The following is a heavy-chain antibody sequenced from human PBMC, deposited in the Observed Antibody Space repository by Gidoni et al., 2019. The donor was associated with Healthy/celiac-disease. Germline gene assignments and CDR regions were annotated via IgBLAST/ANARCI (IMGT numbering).Heavy chain of an antibody. Sequence: QVQLQQWGAGLLKPSETLSLTCAVYGGSFSGYYWSWIRQPPGKGREWIGEINHSGSTNYNPSLKSRVTISVDTSKNQFSLKLSSVTAADTAVYYCARGPDYYDSSGYFTWYDYWGQGTLVTVSS. D-gene: IGHD3-22*01. V-gene: IGHV4-34*01. CDR3: ARGPDYYDSSGYFTWYDY. J-gene: IGHJ4*02. CDR2: INHSGST. CDR1: GGSFSGYY.